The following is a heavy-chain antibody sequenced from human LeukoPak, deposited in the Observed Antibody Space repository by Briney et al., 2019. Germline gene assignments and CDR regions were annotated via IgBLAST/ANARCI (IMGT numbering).Heavy chain of an antibody. CDR3: ARAHDFWSGRGILGNPKDYYMDV. D-gene: IGHD3-3*01. J-gene: IGHJ6*03. CDR2: INPSSIIA. CDR1: GDTFTSYD. Sequence: ASVSVSCTASGDTFTSYDMHSVPQSAGQQREGMGVINPSSIIATYAQKFQGRVTTTSDTSTSKVYMELSSLRSEDTDVYYCARAHDFWSGRGILGNPKDYYMDVWGKGTTVTVSS. V-gene: IGHV1-46*01.